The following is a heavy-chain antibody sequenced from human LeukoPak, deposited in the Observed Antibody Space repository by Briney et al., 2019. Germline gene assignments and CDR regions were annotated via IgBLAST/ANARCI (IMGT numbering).Heavy chain of an antibody. CDR2: IIPIFGTA. D-gene: IGHD3-22*01. CDR1: GGTFSSYG. Sequence: ASVKLSCTASGGTFSSYGISWVRQAPGQGLEWMGGIIPIFGTANYAQKFQGRVTITADESTSTAYMELSSLRSEDTAVYYCARGLGYHYDSSGYYRDYWGQGTLVTVSS. J-gene: IGHJ4*02. CDR3: ARGLGYHYDSSGYYRDY. V-gene: IGHV1-69*13.